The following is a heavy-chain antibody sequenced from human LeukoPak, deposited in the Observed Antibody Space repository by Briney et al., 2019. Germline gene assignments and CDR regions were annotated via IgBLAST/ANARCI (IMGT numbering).Heavy chain of an antibody. CDR1: GGSISTYY. D-gene: IGHD3-3*01. Sequence: SETLSLTCTVSGGSISTYYWSWIRQPPGKGLEWIGYIYYSGSTNYNPSLKSRVTISVDTSKNQFSLKLSSVTAADTAVYYCARLPVLRFLEWLLPPDYWGQGTLVTVSS. V-gene: IGHV4-59*08. J-gene: IGHJ4*02. CDR2: IYYSGST. CDR3: ARLPVLRFLEWLLPPDY.